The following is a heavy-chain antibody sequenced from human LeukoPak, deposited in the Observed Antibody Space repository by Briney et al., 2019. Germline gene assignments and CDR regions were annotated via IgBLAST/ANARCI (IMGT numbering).Heavy chain of an antibody. J-gene: IGHJ4*02. Sequence: PGGSLRLSCAASGFTFSSYSMNWVRQAPGKGLEWVSSISSSSSYIYYADSVKGRFTISRDNAKNSLYLQMNSLRAEDTAVYYCARDRGQGHITMVRGVLDYWGQGTLVTVSS. D-gene: IGHD3-10*01. CDR2: ISSSSSYI. V-gene: IGHV3-21*01. CDR3: ARDRGQGHITMVRGVLDY. CDR1: GFTFSSYS.